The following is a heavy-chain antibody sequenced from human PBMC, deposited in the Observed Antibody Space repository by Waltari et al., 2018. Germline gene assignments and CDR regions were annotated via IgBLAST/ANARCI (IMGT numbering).Heavy chain of an antibody. J-gene: IGHJ4*02. Sequence: EVQLVESGGGLVQPGGSLRLSCAASGFTFSSYWMGWVRQAPGKGLEWVANRKQDGSEKYYVDSVKGRFTISRDNAKNSRYLQMNSLRAEDTAVYYCARHQPYYFDYWGQGTLVTVSS. D-gene: IGHD2-2*01. CDR2: RKQDGSEK. V-gene: IGHV3-7*01. CDR1: GFTFSSYW. CDR3: ARHQPYYFDY.